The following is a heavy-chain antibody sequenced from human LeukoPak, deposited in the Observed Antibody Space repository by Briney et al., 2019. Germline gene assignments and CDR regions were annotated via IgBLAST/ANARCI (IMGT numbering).Heavy chain of an antibody. J-gene: IGHJ4*02. CDR2: ISGSGGST. D-gene: IGHD6-13*01. CDR3: AKDEGSSWSYYFDY. V-gene: IGHV3-23*01. Sequence: GGSLRLSCAASGFTFSSYAMSWVRQAPGKGLEWVSAISGSGGSTYYADSVKGRFTISRDSSKNTLYLQMNSLRAEDTAVYYCAKDEGSSWSYYFDYWGQGTLVTVSS. CDR1: GFTFSSYA.